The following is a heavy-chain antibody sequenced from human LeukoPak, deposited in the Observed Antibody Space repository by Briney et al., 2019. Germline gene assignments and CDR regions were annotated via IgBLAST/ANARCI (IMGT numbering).Heavy chain of an antibody. V-gene: IGHV1-2*02. D-gene: IGHD6-13*01. CDR3: ALLPSFYSSSWYGVFPGASPDY. CDR1: GYTFTGYY. CDR2: INPNSGGT. J-gene: IGHJ4*02. Sequence: ASVKVSCKASGYTFTGYYMHWVRQAPGQGLEWMGWINPNSGGTNYAQKFQGRVTMTRDTSISTAYMELSRLRSDDTAVYYCALLPSFYSSSWYGVFPGASPDYWGQGTLVTVSS.